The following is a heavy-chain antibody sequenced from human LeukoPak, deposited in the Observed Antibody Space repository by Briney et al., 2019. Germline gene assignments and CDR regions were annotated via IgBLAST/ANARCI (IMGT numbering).Heavy chain of an antibody. CDR1: GFTVSSNS. CDR3: ARDRSEYQLLWVGHSSWFDP. D-gene: IGHD2-2*01. V-gene: IGHV3-53*01. J-gene: IGHJ5*02. CDR2: IYSAGST. Sequence: GGCLRLSCTVSGFTVSSNSMSWVRQAPGKGLEWVSFIYSAGSTHYSDSVKGRFTISIDNSKNTLYLQMNSLRAEDTAVYYCARDRSEYQLLWVGHSSWFDPWGQGTLVTVSS.